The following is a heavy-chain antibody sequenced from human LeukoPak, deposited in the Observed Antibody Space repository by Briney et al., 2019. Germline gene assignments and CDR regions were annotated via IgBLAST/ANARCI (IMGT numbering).Heavy chain of an antibody. Sequence: GGSLRLSCAASGFTFSSYWMHWVRQAPGKGLVWVSRINSDGSSTSYADSVKGRFTISRDNAKNTLYLQMNSLRAEDTAVYYCARAHSSDGAFDIWGQGTMVTVSS. CDR1: GFTFSSYW. CDR3: ARAHSSDGAFDI. V-gene: IGHV3-74*01. J-gene: IGHJ3*02. CDR2: INSDGSST. D-gene: IGHD2-15*01.